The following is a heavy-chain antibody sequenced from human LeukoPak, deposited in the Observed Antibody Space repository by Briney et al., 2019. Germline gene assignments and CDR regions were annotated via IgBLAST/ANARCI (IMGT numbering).Heavy chain of an antibody. J-gene: IGHJ4*02. CDR1: GGSFSGYY. V-gene: IGHV4-34*01. CDR2: INHSGST. D-gene: IGHD3-3*01. Sequence: SETLSLTCAVYGGSFSGYYWSWIRQPPGKGLEWIGEINHSGSTNYNPSLKSRVTISVVTSKNQFSLKLSSVTAADTAVYYCARVKRLRFLEWSNPFDYWGQGTLVTVSS. CDR3: ARVKRLRFLEWSNPFDY.